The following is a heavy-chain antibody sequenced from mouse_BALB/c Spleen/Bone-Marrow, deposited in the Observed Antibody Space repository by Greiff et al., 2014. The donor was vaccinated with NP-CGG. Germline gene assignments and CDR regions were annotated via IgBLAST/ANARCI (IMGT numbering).Heavy chain of an antibody. CDR1: GYTFTSYW. CDR2: FAPGSGNT. Sequence: DLVKPGASVKLSCKASGYTFTSYWINWIKQRPGQGLEWIGRFAPGSGNTYYNEMFKGKATLTVDASSSTAYIQLSSLSSEESAVYSCARARSTVITTWYFDVWGAGTTVTVSS. D-gene: IGHD2-4*01. J-gene: IGHJ1*01. CDR3: ARARSTVITTWYFDV. V-gene: IGHV1S41*01.